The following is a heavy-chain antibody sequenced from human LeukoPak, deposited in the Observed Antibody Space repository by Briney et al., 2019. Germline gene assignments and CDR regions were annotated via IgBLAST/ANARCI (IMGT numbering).Heavy chain of an antibody. CDR1: GYTFISYD. V-gene: IGHV1-8*01. CDR3: ARGVGGLGNMDV. CDR2: MSPKSGNT. Sequence: ASVKVSCKASGYTFISYDIDWVRQATGQGLERMGWMSPKSGNTDYAQKFQGRVTMTRNTSINTTYLELSSLRSDDTAVYFCARGVGGLGNMDVWGKGTTVIIS. D-gene: IGHD3-16*01. J-gene: IGHJ6*03.